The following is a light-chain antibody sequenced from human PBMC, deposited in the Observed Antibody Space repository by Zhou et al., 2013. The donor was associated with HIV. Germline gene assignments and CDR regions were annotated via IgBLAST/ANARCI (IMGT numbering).Light chain of an antibody. CDR3: QQYSYYLNS. CDR2: GAS. J-gene: IGKJ2*03. Sequence: DIQMTQSPSSVSASVGDTVTITCRASEDISSSLAWYQHAPGRGPKLLIYGASKLQGGVPSRFSGSGSGTEFTLTISSLQPDDFATYYCQQYSYYLNSFGQGTKLEIK. CDR1: EDISSS. V-gene: IGKV1-5*01.